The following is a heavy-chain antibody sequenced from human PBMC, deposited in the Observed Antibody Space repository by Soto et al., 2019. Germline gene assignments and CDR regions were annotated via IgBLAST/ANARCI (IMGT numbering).Heavy chain of an antibody. CDR3: ASQYDYGDLGFDY. J-gene: IGHJ4*02. D-gene: IGHD4-17*01. CDR2: IIPILGIA. CDR1: GGTFSSYT. Sequence: SVKVSCKASGGTFSSYTISWVRQAPGQGLEWMGRIIPILGIANYAQKFQGRVTITADKSTSTAYMELSSLRSEDTAVYYCASQYDYGDLGFDYWGQGTLVTVSS. V-gene: IGHV1-69*02.